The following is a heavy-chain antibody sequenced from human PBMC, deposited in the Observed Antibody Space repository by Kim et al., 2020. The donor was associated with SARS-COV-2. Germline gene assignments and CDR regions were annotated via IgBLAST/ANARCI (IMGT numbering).Heavy chain of an antibody. J-gene: IGHJ4*02. D-gene: IGHD3-22*01. CDR2: LSTDGSDR. V-gene: IGHV3-74*01. Sequence: GGSLRLSCVASEFAFSSYWMHWVRQAPGKGLVWVSRLSTDGSDRDYVDSVKGRFTISRDNAKNTLYLQMTSLRAEDTAVYYCARGGASGEIITPGYWGQGTLVTVSS. CDR1: EFAFSSYW. CDR3: ARGGASGEIITPGY.